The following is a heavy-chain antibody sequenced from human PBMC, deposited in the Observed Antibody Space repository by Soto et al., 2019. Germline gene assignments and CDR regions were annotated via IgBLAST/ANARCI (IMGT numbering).Heavy chain of an antibody. CDR2: ISGSGGST. CDR1: GFTFSSYA. V-gene: IGHV3-23*01. J-gene: IGHJ6*02. D-gene: IGHD6-19*01. Sequence: GGSLRLSCAASGFTFSSYAMSWVRQAPGKGLEWVSAISGSGGSTYYADSVKGRFTISRDNSKNTLYLQMNSLRAEDTAVYYCAKALVAGKHSVAVGDYYYYGMDVWGQGTTVTVSS. CDR3: AKALVAGKHSVAVGDYYYYGMDV.